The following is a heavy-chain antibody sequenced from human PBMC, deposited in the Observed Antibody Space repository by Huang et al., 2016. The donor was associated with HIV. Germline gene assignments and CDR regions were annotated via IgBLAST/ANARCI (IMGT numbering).Heavy chain of an antibody. CDR3: ARIRRALVGADRYDAFDI. D-gene: IGHD1-26*01. Sequence: MSWVRQAPGKGLEWVADIKKDGSEVKYADSVKGRFTISRDHAQDSVYLQLNILSDEDTAVYYCARIRRALVGADRYDAFDIWGQGTVVIVSA. V-gene: IGHV3-7*01. CDR2: IKKDGSEV. J-gene: IGHJ3*02.